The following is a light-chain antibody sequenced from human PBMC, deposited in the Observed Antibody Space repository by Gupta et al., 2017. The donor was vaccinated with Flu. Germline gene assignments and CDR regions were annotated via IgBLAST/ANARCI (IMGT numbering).Light chain of an antibody. CDR2: GAS. CDR1: QSDYIN. Sequence: ATLSVSPGERATLSCRASQSDYINIGGYQQKPGQAPSLLIDGASTSATGITARFSGSGSGTEFTLIISSRQSADSAVYYCQQYNDWPRITFGQGTRLEIK. V-gene: IGKV3-15*01. J-gene: IGKJ5*01. CDR3: QQYNDWPRIT.